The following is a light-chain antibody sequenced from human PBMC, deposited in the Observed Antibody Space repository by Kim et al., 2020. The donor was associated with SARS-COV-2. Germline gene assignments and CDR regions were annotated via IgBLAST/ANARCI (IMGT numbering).Light chain of an antibody. J-gene: IGKJ1*01. V-gene: IGKV1-16*01. CDR1: QNVNKF. CDR3: QQSNSYPWT. Sequence: DIQMTQFPSSLSASVGDKVTITCRASQNVNKFLAWFQLQPGKAPKSLIYATSRLQSGVPSRFSGSGSGTDFSLTIKGLQPEDFATYYCQQSNSYPWTFGQGTKVDIK. CDR2: ATS.